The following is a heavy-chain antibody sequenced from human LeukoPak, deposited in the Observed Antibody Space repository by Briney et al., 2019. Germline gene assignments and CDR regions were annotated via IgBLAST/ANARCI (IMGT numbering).Heavy chain of an antibody. D-gene: IGHD6-19*01. J-gene: IGHJ5*02. CDR2: ISAYKGNT. CDR3: ARDRGPAHSGWHGPPSNWFDP. CDR1: GYTFTSYG. V-gene: IGHV1-18*01. Sequence: GASVKVSCKASGYTFTSYGISWVRQAPGQGLEWMGWISAYKGNTNYAQKLQGRVTMTTDTSTSTAYMELRSLRSDDTAVYYCARDRGPAHSGWHGPPSNWFDPWGQGTLVTVSS.